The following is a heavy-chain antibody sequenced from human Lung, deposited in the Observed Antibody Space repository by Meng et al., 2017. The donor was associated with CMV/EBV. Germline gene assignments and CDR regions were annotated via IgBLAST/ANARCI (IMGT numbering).Heavy chain of an antibody. CDR1: GFTLGNYW. Sequence: RGSXRLXCAVSGFTLGNYWMRWVRQPPGNGLVWVSSINSDGSNTMYADFVKGRFTIYRDNAKNTLYVKMNSLTVEDTSVYYCARVKAGSRHFDYWGQGTRVT. CDR3: ARVKAGSRHFDY. J-gene: IGHJ4*02. CDR2: INSDGSNT. V-gene: IGHV3-74*03. D-gene: IGHD6-19*01.